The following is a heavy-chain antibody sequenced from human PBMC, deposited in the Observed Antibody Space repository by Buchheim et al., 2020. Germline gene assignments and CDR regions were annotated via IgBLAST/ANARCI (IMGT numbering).Heavy chain of an antibody. CDR3: AKYQSGSYSPLDYYYYGMDV. D-gene: IGHD1-26*01. J-gene: IGHJ6*02. CDR1: GFTFSSYA. CDR2: ISGSGGST. Sequence: EVQLVESGGGLVQPGGSLRLSCAASGFTFSSYAMSWVRQAPGKGLEWVSAISGSGGSTYYADPVKGRFTISRDNSKNTLYLQMNSLRAEDTAVYYCAKYQSGSYSPLDYYYYGMDVWGQGTT. V-gene: IGHV3-23*04.